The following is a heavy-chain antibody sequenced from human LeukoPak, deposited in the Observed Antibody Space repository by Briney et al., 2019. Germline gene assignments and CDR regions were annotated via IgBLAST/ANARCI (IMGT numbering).Heavy chain of an antibody. CDR2: IIPIFGTA. D-gene: IGHD2-2*01. J-gene: IGHJ6*03. CDR1: GGTFSSYA. V-gene: IGHV1-69*05. CDR3: ARSGCSSTSCFSFYYYYYMDV. Sequence: GSSVKVSCKASGGTFSSYAISWVRQAPGQGLEWMGGIIPIFGTANYAQKFQGRVTITTDESTSTAYMELRSLRSDDTAVYYCARSGCSSTSCFSFYYYYYMDVWGKGTTVTVSS.